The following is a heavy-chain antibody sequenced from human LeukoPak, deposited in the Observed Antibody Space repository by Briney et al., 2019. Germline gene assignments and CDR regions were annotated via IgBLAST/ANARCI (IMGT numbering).Heavy chain of an antibody. CDR3: ARYAHGSSGSYYIWDSYYYYYYGMGV. CDR2: INHSGST. CDR1: GGSFSGYY. V-gene: IGHV4-34*01. Sequence: SETLSLTCAVYGGSFSGYYWSWIRHPPGKGLEWIGEINHSGSTNYNPSLKSRVTISVDTSKNQFSLKLSSVTAADTAVCYCARYAHGSSGSYYIWDSYYYYYYGMGVWGQGTTVTVSS. D-gene: IGHD3-10*01. J-gene: IGHJ6*02.